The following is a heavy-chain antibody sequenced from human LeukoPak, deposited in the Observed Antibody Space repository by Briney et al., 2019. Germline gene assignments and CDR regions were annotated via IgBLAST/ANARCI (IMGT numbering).Heavy chain of an antibody. CDR1: GGSISSSSYY. Sequence: PSETLSLTCTVSGGSISSSSYYWGWIRQPPGKGLEWIGSIYYSGSTYYNPSFKSRVTISVDTSKNQFSLKLSSVTAADTAVYYCASHSGYDYSDYWGQGTLVTVSS. J-gene: IGHJ4*02. CDR2: IYYSGST. D-gene: IGHD5-12*01. CDR3: ASHSGYDYSDY. V-gene: IGHV4-39*01.